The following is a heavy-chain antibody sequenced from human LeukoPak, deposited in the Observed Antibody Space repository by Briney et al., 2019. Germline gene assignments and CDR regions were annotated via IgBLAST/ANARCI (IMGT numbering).Heavy chain of an antibody. J-gene: IGHJ4*02. D-gene: IGHD3-22*01. Sequence: GASVKVSCKASGNTLTNHALNWVRQAPGQGLEWMGWIDTKTGNPAYAQGFTGRFVFSLDTSVSTACLQISSLKAEDTGVYYCSRGHYDRNWGQGTLVTVSS. CDR2: IDTKTGNP. CDR3: SRGHYDRN. V-gene: IGHV7-4-1*02. CDR1: GNTLTNHA.